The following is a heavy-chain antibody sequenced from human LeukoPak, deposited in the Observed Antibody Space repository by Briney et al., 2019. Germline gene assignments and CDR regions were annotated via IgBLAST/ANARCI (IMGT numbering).Heavy chain of an antibody. Sequence: GGSLRLSCAASGFTFSSYWMHWVRQAPGEGLVWVSRINSDGSSTSYADSVKGRFTISRDNAKNTLYLQMNSLRAEDTAVYYCARDSSTSCPYDFWSGSHPCDGMDVWGQGTTVTVSS. CDR3: ARDSSTSCPYDFWSGSHPCDGMDV. V-gene: IGHV3-74*01. CDR2: INSDGSST. D-gene: IGHD3-3*01. CDR1: GFTFSSYW. J-gene: IGHJ6*02.